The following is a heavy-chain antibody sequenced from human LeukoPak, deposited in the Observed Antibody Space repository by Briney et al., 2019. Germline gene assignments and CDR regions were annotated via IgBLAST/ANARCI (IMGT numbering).Heavy chain of an antibody. V-gene: IGHV3-21*01. CDR2: ISSSSSYI. CDR1: GFTFSSYS. D-gene: IGHD5-12*01. Sequence: GGSLRLSCAASGFTFSSYSMNWVRQAPGNGLEWVSSISSSSSYIHYADSVKGRFTISRDNAKNSLYLQMNSLRAEDTAVYYCAFATTYYFDYWGQGTLVTVSS. CDR3: AFATTYYFDY. J-gene: IGHJ4*02.